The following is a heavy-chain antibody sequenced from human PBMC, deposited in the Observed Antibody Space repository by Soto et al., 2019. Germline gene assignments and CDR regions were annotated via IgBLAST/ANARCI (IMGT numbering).Heavy chain of an antibody. CDR2: IWYDGSNK. J-gene: IGHJ6*02. CDR1: GFTFSSYG. Sequence: PGGSLRLSCAASGFTFSSYGMHWVRQAPGKGLEWVAVIWYDGSNKYYADSVKGRFTISRDNSKNTLYLQMNSLRAEDTAVYYCAREGLRFNYYGMDVWGQGTTVTVSS. V-gene: IGHV3-33*01. D-gene: IGHD5-12*01. CDR3: AREGLRFNYYGMDV.